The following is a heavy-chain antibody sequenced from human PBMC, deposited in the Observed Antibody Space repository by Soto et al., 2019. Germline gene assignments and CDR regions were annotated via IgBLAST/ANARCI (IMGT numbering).Heavy chain of an antibody. CDR3: ATYYSNDYYFDY. D-gene: IGHD4-4*01. Sequence: SETLSLTCAVSGYSISSGYYWGWIRQPPGKGLEWIGSIYHSGSTYYNPSLKSRVTISVDTSKNQCSLKLSSVTAADTAVYYCATYYSNDYYFDYWDQGTLVTVSS. CDR1: GYSISSGYY. J-gene: IGHJ4*01. CDR2: IYHSGST. V-gene: IGHV4-38-2*01.